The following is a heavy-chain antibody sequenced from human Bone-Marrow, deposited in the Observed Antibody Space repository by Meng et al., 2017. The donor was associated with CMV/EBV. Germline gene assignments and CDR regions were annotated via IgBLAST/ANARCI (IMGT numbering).Heavy chain of an antibody. D-gene: IGHD1-14*01. CDR2: IKQDGSEK. J-gene: IGHJ4*02. CDR1: GFTFSSYW. CDR3: ARICVTGAACYHFDY. V-gene: IGHV3-7*01. Sequence: GESLKISCAASGFTFSSYWMSWVRQAPGKGLEWVANIKQDGSEKYYVDSVKGRFTISRDNAKNSLYLQMNSLRVDDTAVYYCARICVTGAACYHFDYWGQGTLVTVSS.